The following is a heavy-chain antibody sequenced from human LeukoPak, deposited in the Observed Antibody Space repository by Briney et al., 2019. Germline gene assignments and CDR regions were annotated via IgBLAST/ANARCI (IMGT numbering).Heavy chain of an antibody. Sequence: GGSLRLSCAASGFTFSSYSMSWVRQAPGKGLEWVSSISSTSSYIYYADSVKGRFTISRDDAKNTLYLQMNSLRAEDTAVYYCAREGPDSSGYYYGSVDYWGQGTLVTVSS. CDR3: AREGPDSSGYYYGSVDY. J-gene: IGHJ4*02. CDR2: ISSTSSYI. CDR1: GFTFSSYS. D-gene: IGHD3-22*01. V-gene: IGHV3-21*01.